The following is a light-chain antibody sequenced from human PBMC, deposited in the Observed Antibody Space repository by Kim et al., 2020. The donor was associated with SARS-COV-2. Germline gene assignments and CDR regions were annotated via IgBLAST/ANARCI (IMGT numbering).Light chain of an antibody. CDR3: SSYTSTSTWV. V-gene: IGLV2-14*04. Sequence: GQSITISCTATSSDVGGYNYVSWYQQHPGNAPKLMIYDVSKRPSGLSNRFSGSKSGNTASLTISGLQAEDEADYYCSSYTSTSTWVFGGGTQLTVL. CDR2: DVS. J-gene: IGLJ3*02. CDR1: SSDVGGYNY.